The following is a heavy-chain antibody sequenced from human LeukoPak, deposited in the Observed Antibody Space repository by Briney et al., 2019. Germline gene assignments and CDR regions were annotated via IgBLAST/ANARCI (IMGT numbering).Heavy chain of an antibody. D-gene: IGHD2-15*01. CDR1: GFTFTSYW. Sequence: PAESLRLSCVASGFTFTSYWMSWVRQAPGKGLEWVANIIKMGSEKHHVDSVKGRFTISRDNAKNSLYLQMNSLRAEDTAVYYCARVYCGGGNCYSYFDYWGQGTLVAVSS. J-gene: IGHJ4*02. CDR3: ARVYCGGGNCYSYFDY. V-gene: IGHV3-7*05. CDR2: IIKMGSEK.